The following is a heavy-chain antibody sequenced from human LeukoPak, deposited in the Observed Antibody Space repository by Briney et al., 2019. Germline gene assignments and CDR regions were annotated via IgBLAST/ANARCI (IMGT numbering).Heavy chain of an antibody. CDR2: MNPNSGNT. CDR3: ARRYCSGGSCYHWGV. Sequence: ASVKVSCKASGYTFISYDINWVRQATGQGLEWMGWMNPNSGNTGYAQEFQGRVTMTGNTSITTAYMELSSLRSEDTAVYYCARRYCSGGSCYHWGVWGQGTLVTVSS. D-gene: IGHD2-15*01. V-gene: IGHV1-8*02. CDR1: GYTFISYD. J-gene: IGHJ4*02.